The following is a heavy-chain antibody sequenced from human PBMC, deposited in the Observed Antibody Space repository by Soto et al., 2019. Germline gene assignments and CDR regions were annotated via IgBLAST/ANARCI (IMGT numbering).Heavy chain of an antibody. V-gene: IGHV1-18*01. CDR1: GYTFTSYG. CDR2: ISAYNGNT. CDR3: ARDVGATQIPIFAY. J-gene: IGHJ4*02. Sequence: ASVKVSCKASGYTFTSYGISWVRQAPGQGLEWMGWISAYNGNTNYAQKLQGRVTMTTDTSTSTAYMELRSLRSDDTAVYYCARDVGATQIPIFAYWGQGTLVTVSS. D-gene: IGHD1-26*01.